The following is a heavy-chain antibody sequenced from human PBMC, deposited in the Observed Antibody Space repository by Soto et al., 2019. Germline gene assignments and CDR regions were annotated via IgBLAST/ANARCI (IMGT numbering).Heavy chain of an antibody. CDR3: ARVRRGYSGYVVGYYYGMDV. V-gene: IGHV4-4*02. Sequence: TSETLSLTCAVSSGSISSSNWWSWVRQPPGKGLEWIGEIYHSGSTNYNPSLKSRVTISVDTSKNQFSLKLSSVTAADTAVYYCARVRRGYSGYVVGYYYGMDVWGQGTTVTVSS. J-gene: IGHJ6*02. CDR2: IYHSGST. CDR1: SGSISSSNW. D-gene: IGHD5-12*01.